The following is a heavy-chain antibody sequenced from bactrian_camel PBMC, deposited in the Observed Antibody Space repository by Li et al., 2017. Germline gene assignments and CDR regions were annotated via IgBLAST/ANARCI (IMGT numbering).Heavy chain of an antibody. J-gene: IGHJ4*01. CDR3: MAATRPKWGERCPILASKNP. D-gene: IGHD5*01. Sequence: HVQLVESGGGSAQAGGSLRLSCARSGFVYTTYCISWFRQHPGKEREGVSVINSDSGSTSYVDSVKGRFTISQDNAKRTVYLQMNNLKPEDTGMYYCMAATRPKWGERCPILASKNPWGQGTQVTVS. CDR1: GFVYTTYC. CDR2: INSDSGST. V-gene: IGHV3S1*01.